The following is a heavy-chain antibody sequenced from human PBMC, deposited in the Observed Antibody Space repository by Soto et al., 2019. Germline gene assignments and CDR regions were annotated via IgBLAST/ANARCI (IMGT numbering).Heavy chain of an antibody. V-gene: IGHV3-23*01. J-gene: IGHJ4*02. Sequence: PWGSLRLSCAASGFTFSSYAMSWVRQAPGKGLEWVSAISGSGGSTYYADSVKGRFTISRDNSKNTLYLQMNSLRAEDTAVYYCALYYYDSSGYYYPDYWGQGTLVTVSS. CDR1: GFTFSSYA. CDR2: ISGSGGST. CDR3: ALYYYDSSGYYYPDY. D-gene: IGHD3-22*01.